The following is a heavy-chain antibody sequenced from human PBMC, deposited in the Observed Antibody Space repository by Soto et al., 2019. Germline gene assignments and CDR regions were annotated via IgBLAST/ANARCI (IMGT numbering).Heavy chain of an antibody. CDR3: ARPSSYGSYYYFDL. D-gene: IGHD1-26*01. V-gene: IGHV1-69*05. J-gene: IGHJ4*02. CDR1: GGTFSKYA. Sequence: SVKVSCKASGGTFSKYAISWLRQAPGQGLEWLGGIIPMFGTPNYAQKFQGRVSMTTDTSTSTAYMELWSLRSDDTAVYYCARPSSYGSYYYFDLWGQGTPVTVSS. CDR2: IIPMFGTP.